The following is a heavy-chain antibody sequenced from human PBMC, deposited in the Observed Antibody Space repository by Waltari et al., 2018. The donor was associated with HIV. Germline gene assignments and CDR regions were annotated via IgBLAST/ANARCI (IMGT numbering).Heavy chain of an antibody. CDR2: RYYSGST. J-gene: IGHJ1*01. CDR3: ARRTGIAAAGTGGYFQH. CDR1: GGSISSSSYY. V-gene: IGHV4-39*01. Sequence: QLQLQESGPGLVKPSETLSLTCTVSGGSISSSSYYWGWIRQPPGKGMEWIGSRYYSGSTYYNPSLKIRVTISVDTSKNQFSLKLSSVTAADTSVYYCARRTGIAAAGTGGYFQHWGQGTLVTVSS. D-gene: IGHD6-13*01.